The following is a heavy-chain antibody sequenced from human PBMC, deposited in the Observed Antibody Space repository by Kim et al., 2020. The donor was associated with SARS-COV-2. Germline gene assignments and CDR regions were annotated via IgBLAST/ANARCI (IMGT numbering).Heavy chain of an antibody. D-gene: IGHD2-15*01. V-gene: IGHV3-48*01. J-gene: IGHJ6*01. Sequence: GGSLRLSCGVSGFTFRSYTMNWVRQASGKGLEWVSHIGGNSDTIYYADSVTGRFTITSDNAKNSLYLQMNSLSAEDTGVSYYARAPGGVVAVVGYYSGM. CDR3: ARAPGGVVAVVGYYSGM. CDR1: GFTFRSYT. CDR2: IGGNSDTI.